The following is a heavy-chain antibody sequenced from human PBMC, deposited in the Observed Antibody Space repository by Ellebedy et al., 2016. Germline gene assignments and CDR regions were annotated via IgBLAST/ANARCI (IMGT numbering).Heavy chain of an antibody. V-gene: IGHV5-51*01. CDR1: GYSFTSYW. J-gene: IGHJ4*02. Sequence: KVSXXGSGYSFTSYWIGWVRQMPGKGLEWMGIIYPGDSDTRYSPSFQGQVTISADKSISTAYLQWSSLKASDTAMYYCARRGYGDQPTVFDYWGQGTLVTVSS. CDR2: IYPGDSDT. D-gene: IGHD4-17*01. CDR3: ARRGYGDQPTVFDY.